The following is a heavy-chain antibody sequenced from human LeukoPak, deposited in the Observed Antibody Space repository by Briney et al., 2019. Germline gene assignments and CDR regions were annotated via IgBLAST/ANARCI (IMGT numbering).Heavy chain of an antibody. CDR2: ITPSGST. Sequence: SETLSLTCVVYGGSFSGYFWSWIRQPPGKGLEWIGEITPSGSTNYSPPLKSRVSISIDTSKKKLSLRLTSVTAADSAVYYCASSFYYDSRDYWGQGTLVTVSS. CDR3: ASSFYYDSRDY. V-gene: IGHV4-34*01. J-gene: IGHJ4*02. CDR1: GGSFSGYF. D-gene: IGHD3-22*01.